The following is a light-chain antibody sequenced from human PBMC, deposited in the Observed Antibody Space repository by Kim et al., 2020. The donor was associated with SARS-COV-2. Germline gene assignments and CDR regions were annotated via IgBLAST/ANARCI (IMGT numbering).Light chain of an antibody. CDR2: YDT. CDR3: QVWDRSTNRV. Sequence: SYELTQPPSLSVAPGKTARITCGGDSIGSKSVHWYQQKPGQAPVVVIYYDTGRPSGVPERFSGSNSGDTATLTISRVEAGDEADYYWQVWDRSTNRVFGGGNQLTGL. J-gene: IGLJ3*02. V-gene: IGLV3-21*04. CDR1: SIGSKS.